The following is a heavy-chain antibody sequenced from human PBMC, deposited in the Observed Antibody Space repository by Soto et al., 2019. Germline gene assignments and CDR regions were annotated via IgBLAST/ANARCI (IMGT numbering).Heavy chain of an antibody. J-gene: IGHJ2*01. CDR2: IYYSGTT. CDR3: AKTGPYDILTYWYFDL. D-gene: IGHD3-9*01. CDR1: GDSISSSSYY. V-gene: IGHV4-39*01. Sequence: SETLSLTCIVSGDSISSSSYYLVWIRPPPGKGLEWIGSIYYSGTTYYNPSLESRVTISIDTSKNQFSLKVSSLTAADTAVYYCAKTGPYDILTYWYFDLWGRGTLVTVSS.